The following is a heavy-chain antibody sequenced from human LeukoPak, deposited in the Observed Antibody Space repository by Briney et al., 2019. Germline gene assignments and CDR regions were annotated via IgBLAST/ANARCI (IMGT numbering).Heavy chain of an antibody. Sequence: PSQTLSLTRTVSGGSISSGGYCWSWIRPHPGKGLEWLGYIYYSGSTNYNPSLKSRVTISVATSKIQCSLKLSSVTAADTAVYYCARSPPINSGSERGYFVYGARGTLVTVSS. CDR2: IYYSGST. J-gene: IGHJ4*02. CDR1: GGSISSGGYC. V-gene: IGHV4-31*03. CDR3: ARSPPINSGSERGYFVY. D-gene: IGHD3-10*01.